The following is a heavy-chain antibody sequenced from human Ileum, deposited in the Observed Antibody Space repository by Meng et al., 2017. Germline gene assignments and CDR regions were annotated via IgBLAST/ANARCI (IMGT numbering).Heavy chain of an antibody. CDR1: GRSVSSGCYF. Sequence: VQLKASGLSIVGPSENLSLAFTVSGRSVSSGCYFWSWMRQPPGKGLEWIGHIYYSGSTNYNPSLQSRVTISVDMSKNQFSLKLNSVTAADTAIYFCARSSTSPASYFFDYWGQGTLVTVSS. CDR2: IYYSGST. J-gene: IGHJ4*02. CDR3: ARSSTSPASYFFDY. V-gene: IGHV4-61*01. D-gene: IGHD6-6*01.